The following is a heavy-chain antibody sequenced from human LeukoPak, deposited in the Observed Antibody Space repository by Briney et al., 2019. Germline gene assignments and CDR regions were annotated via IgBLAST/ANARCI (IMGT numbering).Heavy chain of an antibody. D-gene: IGHD3-3*01. Sequence: PGRSLRLSCAASGFNFRTYGRHWVRQAPGKGLEWVAVISYDGSNKYYADSVKGRFTISRDNSKNTLYLQMNSLRAEDTAVYYCARDIFGVVKGWGQGTLVTVSS. CDR1: GFNFRTYG. J-gene: IGHJ4*02. CDR3: ARDIFGVVKG. CDR2: ISYDGSNK. V-gene: IGHV3-30*03.